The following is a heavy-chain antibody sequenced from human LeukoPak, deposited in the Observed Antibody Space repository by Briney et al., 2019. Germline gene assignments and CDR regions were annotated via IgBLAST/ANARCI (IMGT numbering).Heavy chain of an antibody. V-gene: IGHV1-46*01. CDR1: GYTFTSYY. CDR2: IDLSGGSR. CDR3: ANDDTAIGPFDY. D-gene: IGHD5-18*01. J-gene: IGHJ4*02. Sequence: ASVKVSCKASGYTFTSYYIHWMRQAPGQGLEWMGVIDLSGGSRSFAQKFQGRVTMTRDTSTSTVYMELSSLRSEDTAVYYCANDDTAIGPFDYWGQGTLVTVSS.